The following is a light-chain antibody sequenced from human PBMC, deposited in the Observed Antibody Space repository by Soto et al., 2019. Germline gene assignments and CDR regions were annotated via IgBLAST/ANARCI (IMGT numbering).Light chain of an antibody. CDR2: AAS. CDR1: QGISSY. CDR3: QQDYNLPK. J-gene: IGKJ1*01. Sequence: DIQLTQSPSFLSASVVDRFTITCRASQGISSYLAWYQQKPGKAPKLLIYAASTLQSGVPSRFSGSGSGTEFTLTISSLQPEDFAVYYCQQDYNLPKFGQGTKVDI. V-gene: IGKV1-9*01.